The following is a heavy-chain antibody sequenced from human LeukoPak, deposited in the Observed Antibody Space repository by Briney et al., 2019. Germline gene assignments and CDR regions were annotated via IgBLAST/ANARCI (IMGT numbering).Heavy chain of an antibody. Sequence: SETLSLTCTVSGGSISNYFWSWIRQPPGKGLEWIGYIYYSGSSNYNPSLKSRVTISVDTSKNQFSLNLSSVTAADTAVYYCASSPVGATDYWGQGTLVTVSS. CDR2: IYYSGSS. V-gene: IGHV4-59*12. CDR3: ASSPVGATDY. J-gene: IGHJ4*02. D-gene: IGHD1-26*01. CDR1: GGSISNYF.